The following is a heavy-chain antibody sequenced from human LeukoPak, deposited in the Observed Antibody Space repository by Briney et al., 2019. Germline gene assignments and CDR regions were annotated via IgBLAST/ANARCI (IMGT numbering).Heavy chain of an antibody. V-gene: IGHV3-53*04. CDR1: GFTVSSNY. CDR3: ARLSDDRFDY. CDR2: IYSGGST. J-gene: IGHJ4*02. D-gene: IGHD3-16*02. Sequence: GGSLRLSCAVSGFTVSSNYMSWVRQAPGKGLEWVSVIYSGGSTYYADSVKGRLTISRHNSKNTLYLQMNSLRAEDTAVYYCARLSDDRFDYWGQGTLVTVSS.